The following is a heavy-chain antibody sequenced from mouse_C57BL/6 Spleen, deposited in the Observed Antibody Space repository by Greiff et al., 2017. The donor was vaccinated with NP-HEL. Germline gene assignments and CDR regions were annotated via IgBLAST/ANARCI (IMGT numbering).Heavy chain of an antibody. CDR3: ARRRNYYGSSYFDY. V-gene: IGHV1-26*01. CDR2: INPNNGGT. Sequence: EVQLQQSGPELVKPGASVKISCKASGYTFTDYYMNWVKQSHGKSLEWIGDINPNNGGTSYNQKFKGKATLTVDKSSSTAYMELRSLTSEDSAVYYCARRRNYYGSSYFDYWGQGTTLTVSS. J-gene: IGHJ2*01. D-gene: IGHD1-1*01. CDR1: GYTFTDYY.